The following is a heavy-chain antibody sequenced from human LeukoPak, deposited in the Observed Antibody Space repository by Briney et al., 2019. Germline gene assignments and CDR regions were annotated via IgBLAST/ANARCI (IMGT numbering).Heavy chain of an antibody. D-gene: IGHD6-6*01. J-gene: IGHJ4*02. V-gene: IGHV3-53*01. Sequence: TGGSLRLSCAASGFTVSSNYMSWVRQAPGKGLEWVSVIYSGGTTYYADSVKGRFTISRDNSKNTLYLQMNSLRAEDTAVYYCAKDGEAARPPRYFDYWGQGTLVTVSS. CDR1: GFTVSSNY. CDR3: AKDGEAARPPRYFDY. CDR2: IYSGGTT.